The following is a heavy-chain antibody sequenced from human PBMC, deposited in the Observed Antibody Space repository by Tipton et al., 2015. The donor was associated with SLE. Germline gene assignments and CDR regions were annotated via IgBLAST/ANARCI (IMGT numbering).Heavy chain of an antibody. J-gene: IGHJ4*02. CDR1: GGSISNYY. CDR2: IYYSDGT. D-gene: IGHD3-3*01. CDR3: ARSYYDFWSASVRGYFDY. V-gene: IGHV4-59*01. Sequence: TLSLTCTVSGGSISNYYWTWIRQPPGKGLEWIGYIYYSDGTNYNPSLKSRVTISVDTSKNQFSLKLNSVTAADTAVYYCARSYYDFWSASVRGYFDYWGQGTLVTVSS.